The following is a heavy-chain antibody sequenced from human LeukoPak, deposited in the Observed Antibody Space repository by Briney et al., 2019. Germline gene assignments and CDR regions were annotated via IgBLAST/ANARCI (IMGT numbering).Heavy chain of an antibody. CDR3: ARDFPSGY. D-gene: IGHD6-25*01. J-gene: IGHJ4*02. V-gene: IGHV3-74*01. CDR1: GFHFSAYW. CDR2: IRSDGSSS. Sequence: GGSLRLSCAASGFHFSAYWMHWVGQPPGKGLVWVSGIRSDGSSSNYADSVKGRFTISRDNAKNPLFLQMISLRAEDTAVYYCARDFPSGYWGQGILVTVSS.